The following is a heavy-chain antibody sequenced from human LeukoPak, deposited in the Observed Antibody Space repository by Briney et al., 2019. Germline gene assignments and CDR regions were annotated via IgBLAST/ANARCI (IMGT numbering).Heavy chain of an antibody. CDR2: ISTYNGDT. V-gene: IGHV1-18*01. J-gene: IGHJ6*02. Sequence: ASVKVSCKASGYTFNIHGVSWVRQAPGQGLEWMGWISTYNGDTNYAQNLQGRITMTKETATSTAYMELRSLRSEDTAVYYCARDLGARPPYYGMDVWGQGTTVTVSS. CDR3: ARDLGARPPYYGMDV. CDR1: GYTFNIHG. D-gene: IGHD6-6*01.